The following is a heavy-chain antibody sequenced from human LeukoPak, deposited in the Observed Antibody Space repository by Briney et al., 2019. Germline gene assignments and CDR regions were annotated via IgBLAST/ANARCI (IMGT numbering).Heavy chain of an antibody. CDR3: ARAGDIAMAYPAYFDY. J-gene: IGHJ4*02. Sequence: PSETLSLTCAVYGGSFSGYYWSWIRQPPGKGLEWIGEINHSGSTNYNPSLKSRVTISVDTSKNQFSLKLSSVTAADTAVYYCARAGDIAMAYPAYFDYWGQGTPVTVSS. CDR2: INHSGST. CDR1: GGSFSGYY. D-gene: IGHD5-18*01. V-gene: IGHV4-34*01.